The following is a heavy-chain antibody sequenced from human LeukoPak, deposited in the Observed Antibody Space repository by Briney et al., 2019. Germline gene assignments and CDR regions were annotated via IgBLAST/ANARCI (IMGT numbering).Heavy chain of an antibody. J-gene: IGHJ4*02. V-gene: IGHV3-23*01. CDR1: GFTFSTYA. D-gene: IGHD2-15*01. CDR2: ISGSGGST. Sequence: GGSLRLSCAASGFTFSTYAMSWVRQAPGKGLEWVSAISGSGGSTYYADSVKGRFTISRDNSKNTLYLQMNSLRAEDTAVYFCGRDYCSGGICDGYFDSWGQGTLVTVSS. CDR3: GRDYCSGGICDGYFDS.